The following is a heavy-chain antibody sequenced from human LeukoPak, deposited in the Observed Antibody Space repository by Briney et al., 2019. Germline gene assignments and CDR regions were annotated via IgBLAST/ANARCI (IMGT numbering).Heavy chain of an antibody. D-gene: IGHD6-6*01. V-gene: IGHV1-18*04. CDR3: ARDSSSSDMVDY. J-gene: IGHJ4*02. Sequence: ASVKVSCKASGYTFNGYYLHWVRQAPGQGLEWMGWISAYNGDTNYAQKLQGRVTITTDTSTNTAYMERRSLRSDNTAVYYCARDSSSSDMVDYWGQGTLVTVSS. CDR1: GYTFNGYY. CDR2: ISAYNGDT.